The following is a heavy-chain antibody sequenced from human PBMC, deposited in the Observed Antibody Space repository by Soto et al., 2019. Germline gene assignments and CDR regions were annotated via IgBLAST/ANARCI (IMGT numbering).Heavy chain of an antibody. D-gene: IGHD1-26*01. V-gene: IGHV4-59*08. CDR1: DDYISTYY. CDR2: IYYSGST. J-gene: IGHJ4*02. CDR3: ASLSSGNYFPLDY. Sequence: VQLQESGPGLVKPSETLSLICTVSDDYISTYYWSWIRQPPGKGLEWIGYIYYSGSTKYNPSLKSRVTTSVDTSKNQFSLKLSSVTAADTAVYYCASLSSGNYFPLDYWGQGTLVTVSS.